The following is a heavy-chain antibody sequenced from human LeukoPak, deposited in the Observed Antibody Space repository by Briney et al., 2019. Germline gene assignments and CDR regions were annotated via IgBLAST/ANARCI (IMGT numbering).Heavy chain of an antibody. V-gene: IGHV4-34*01. J-gene: IGHJ5*02. CDR1: GGSFSGYY. CDR3: ARGLRVFGVVTTRFDP. CDR2: INHSGST. D-gene: IGHD3-3*01. Sequence: KPSETLSLTCAVYGGSFSGYYWSWIRQPPGKGLEWIGEINHSGSTNYNPSLKSRVTISVDTSKNQFSLKLSSVTAADTAVYYCARGLRVFGVVTTRFDPWGQGTLVTVSS.